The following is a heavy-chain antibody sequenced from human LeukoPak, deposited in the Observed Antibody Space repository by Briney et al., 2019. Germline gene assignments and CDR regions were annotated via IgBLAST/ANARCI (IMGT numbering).Heavy chain of an antibody. CDR3: ARGDYYDTPNPFDY. V-gene: IGHV1-2*02. D-gene: IGHD3-22*01. CDR1: GYTFTGYY. Sequence: GASVKVSCKASGYTFTGYYMHWVRQAPGQGLEWMGWINPNSGGTNYAQKFQGRVTMTRDTSISTAYMELSRLRSDDTAVYYCARGDYYDTPNPFDYWGQGTLVTVSS. J-gene: IGHJ4*02. CDR2: INPNSGGT.